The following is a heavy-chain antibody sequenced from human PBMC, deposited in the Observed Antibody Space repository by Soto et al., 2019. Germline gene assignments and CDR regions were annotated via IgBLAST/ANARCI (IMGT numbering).Heavy chain of an antibody. D-gene: IGHD5-18*01. CDR3: ASKDTPLVKDAHSYCYNYGMDV. CDR1: GDSISSSSYY. J-gene: IGHJ6*02. V-gene: IGHV4-39*01. CDR2: IFYSGNT. Sequence: PSETLSLTCTVSGDSISSSSYYWGWIRQPPGKGLEWVGSIFYSGNTYYNPSLKSRVTISVDTSKNQFSLKLSSVTAADTAVYYCASKDTPLVKDAHSYCYNYGMDVWGQGTTVTVSS.